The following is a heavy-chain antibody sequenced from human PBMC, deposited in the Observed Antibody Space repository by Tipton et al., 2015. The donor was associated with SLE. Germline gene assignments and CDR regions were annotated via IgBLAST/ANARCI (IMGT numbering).Heavy chain of an antibody. CDR2: ISAYNGNT. D-gene: IGHD3-10*01. CDR1: GYTFTSYG. CDR3: AGRTMGVTHDAFDI. Sequence: QLVQSGAEVKKPGASVKVSCKASGYTFTSYGISWVRQAPGQGLEWMGWISAYNGNTNYAQKLQGRVTMTTDTSTSTAYMELRSLRSEDTAVYYCAGRTMGVTHDAFDIWGQGTMVTVSS. J-gene: IGHJ3*02. V-gene: IGHV1-18*01.